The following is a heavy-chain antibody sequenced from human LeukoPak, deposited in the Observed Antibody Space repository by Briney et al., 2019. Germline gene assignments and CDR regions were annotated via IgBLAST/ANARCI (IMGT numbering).Heavy chain of an antibody. J-gene: IGHJ4*02. CDR3: ARPGTSSGYLIDY. CDR2: IYPGDSDT. D-gene: IGHD3-22*01. CDR1: GYSFTSYW. Sequence: GESLKISCKGSGYSFTSYWIGWVRQMPGKGLEWMGIIYPGDSDTRYSPSFQGQVTISADKSISAAYLQWSSLKASDTAMYYCARPGTSSGYLIDYWGQGTLITVSS. V-gene: IGHV5-51*01.